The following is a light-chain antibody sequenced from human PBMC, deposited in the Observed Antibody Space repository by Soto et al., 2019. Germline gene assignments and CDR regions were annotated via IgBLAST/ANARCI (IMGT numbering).Light chain of an antibody. CDR2: EVS. CDR3: NSYAGSNLRYF. Sequence: QSVLNQPPSASGSPGQSVTISCTGTSSDVGGYNYVSWYQQHAGKAPKLMIYEVSKRPSGVPDRFSGSRSGNTASLTVSGLHAEDEADYYCNSYAGSNLRYFFGTGSKVTVL. J-gene: IGLJ1*01. V-gene: IGLV2-8*01. CDR1: SSDVGGYNY.